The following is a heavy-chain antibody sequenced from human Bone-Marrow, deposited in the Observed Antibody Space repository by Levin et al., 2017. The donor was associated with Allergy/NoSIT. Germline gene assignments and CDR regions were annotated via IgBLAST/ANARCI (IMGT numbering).Heavy chain of an antibody. Sequence: PSETLSLTCTVSGGSISSGSYYWSWIRQPAGKGLEWIGRIYTSGSTNYNPSLKSRVTISVDTSKNQFSLKLSSVTAADTAVYYCARSAGYFDWLSNENWFDPWGQGTLVTVSS. J-gene: IGHJ5*02. CDR2: IYTSGST. V-gene: IGHV4-61*02. D-gene: IGHD3-9*01. CDR3: ARSAGYFDWLSNENWFDP. CDR1: GGSISSGSYY.